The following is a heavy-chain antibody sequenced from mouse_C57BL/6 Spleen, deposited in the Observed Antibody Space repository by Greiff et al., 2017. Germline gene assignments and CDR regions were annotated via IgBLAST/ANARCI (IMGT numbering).Heavy chain of an antibody. Sequence: VQLQQPGAELVKPGASVKLSCKASGYTFTSYWMHWVKQRPGQGLEWIGMIHPNSGSTNYNEKFKSKATLTVDKSSSTAYMQLSSLTSEDSAVYYCARWGTTVVDFDYWGQGTTLTVSS. CDR3: ARWGTTVVDFDY. J-gene: IGHJ2*01. V-gene: IGHV1-64*01. CDR2: IHPNSGST. CDR1: GYTFTSYW. D-gene: IGHD1-1*01.